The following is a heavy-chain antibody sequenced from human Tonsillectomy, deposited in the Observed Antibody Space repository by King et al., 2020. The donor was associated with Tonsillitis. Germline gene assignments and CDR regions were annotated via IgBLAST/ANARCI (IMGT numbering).Heavy chain of an antibody. Sequence: VQLVESGAEVKKPGASVKVSCKASGYTFTGYYMHWVRQAPGQGIEWMGWINSNSGGTNYEQKFQGRVTMTRDTSIGTAYMELSRLRSDATAVYSCARDRRGSYYNAFDIWGQGTMVTVSS. D-gene: IGHD1-26*01. CDR3: ARDRRGSYYNAFDI. CDR2: INSNSGGT. V-gene: IGHV1-2*02. J-gene: IGHJ3*02. CDR1: GYTFTGYY.